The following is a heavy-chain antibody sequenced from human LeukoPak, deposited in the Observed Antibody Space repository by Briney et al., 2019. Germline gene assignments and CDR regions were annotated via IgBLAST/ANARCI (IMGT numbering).Heavy chain of an antibody. CDR1: GFTFSSYN. D-gene: IGHD6-19*01. J-gene: IGHJ4*02. CDR2: IRDSGGST. V-gene: IGHV3-23*01. CDR3: ARRDSSGWSTTDY. Sequence: GGSLRLSCAASGFTFSSYNMNWVRQAPGKGLEWVSAIRDSGGSTYYADSVKGRFTISRDNSKNTLYLQMNSLRAEDTAVYYCARRDSSGWSTTDYWGQGTLVTVSS.